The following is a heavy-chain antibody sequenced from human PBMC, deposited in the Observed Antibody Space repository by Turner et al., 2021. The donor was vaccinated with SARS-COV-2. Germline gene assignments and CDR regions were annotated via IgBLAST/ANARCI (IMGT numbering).Heavy chain of an antibody. Sequence: QVQLVQSGAEVKKPGASVKVSCKVSGYTLTELSMPWVRQAPGKGLESTGGVDPEDGETIYAQKFQGRATMTEDTSTDTAYMELSSLRSEDTAVYYCATGSAVAGTPQFYYYYYGIDVWGQGTTVTVSS. J-gene: IGHJ6*02. CDR2: VDPEDGET. CDR1: GYTLTELS. V-gene: IGHV1-24*01. CDR3: ATGSAVAGTPQFYYYYYGIDV. D-gene: IGHD6-19*01.